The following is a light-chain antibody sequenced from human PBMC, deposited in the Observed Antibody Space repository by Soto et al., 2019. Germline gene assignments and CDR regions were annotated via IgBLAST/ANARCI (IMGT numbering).Light chain of an antibody. CDR2: DAS. V-gene: IGKV3-11*01. J-gene: IGKJ5*01. Sequence: EIVLTQSPSTLSLSPGERATLSCRASQSVSSYLAWYQQKPGQAPRLLIYDASNRATGIPARFSGSGSGTDFTLTISSLEPEDFAVYYCQQRSNWPTLCQGTRLES. CDR3: QQRSNWPT. CDR1: QSVSSY.